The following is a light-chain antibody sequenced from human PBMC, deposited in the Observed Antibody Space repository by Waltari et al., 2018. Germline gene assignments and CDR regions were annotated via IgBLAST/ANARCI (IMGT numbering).Light chain of an antibody. Sequence: QSALTQPASVSGSPGQAITIPCPGPSSDIDGYHSLSWYHQHPGKAPKPRIYDVSHLPSGVSNHFSGSKSDNTASLTVSGLQAEDEADYYCSSYTRRTTYVFGTGTKVTVL. CDR3: SSYTRRTTYV. CDR2: DVS. CDR1: SSDIDGYHS. J-gene: IGLJ1*01. V-gene: IGLV2-14*03.